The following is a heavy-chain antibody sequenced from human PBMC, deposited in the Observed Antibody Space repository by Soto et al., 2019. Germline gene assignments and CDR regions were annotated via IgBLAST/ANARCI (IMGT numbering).Heavy chain of an antibody. J-gene: IGHJ4*02. CDR1: GGSVSNSY. CDR3: ARGRSHEWELLVQYLDY. Sequence: PSETLSLTCTVSGGSVSNSYWGWIRQPPGKGLEWVAYVYYSGSTNYNPSLGSRVTISVDKSKNQFSLKMTSVTGADTAVYYCARGRSHEWELLVQYLDYWGQGTLVTVSS. V-gene: IGHV4-59*02. CDR2: VYYSGST. D-gene: IGHD1-26*01.